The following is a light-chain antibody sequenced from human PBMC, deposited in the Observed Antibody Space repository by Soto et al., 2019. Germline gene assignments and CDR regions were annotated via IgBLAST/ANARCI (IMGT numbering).Light chain of an antibody. CDR3: QHYNNWPPMYT. CDR1: QSVTSN. Sequence: EIVMTQSPATLSVSPGERATLSCRASQSVTSNLAWYQHKPGQAPRLLIYGASTRATGIPARFSGSGSGTEFTLTISSLQSEDFAVYYWQHYNNWPPMYTFGQGTKLEIK. J-gene: IGKJ2*01. V-gene: IGKV3-15*01. CDR2: GAS.